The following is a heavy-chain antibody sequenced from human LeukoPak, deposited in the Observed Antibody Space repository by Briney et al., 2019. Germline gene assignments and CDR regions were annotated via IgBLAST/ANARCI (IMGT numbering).Heavy chain of an antibody. V-gene: IGHV1-69*05. Sequence: SVKVSCKASGGTFSSYAISWVRQAPGQGVEWMGGIIPIFGTANYAQKFQGRVTITTDESTSTAYMELSSLRSEDTAVYYCARDNYAGANWFDPWGQGTLVTVSS. CDR2: IIPIFGTA. J-gene: IGHJ5*02. CDR1: GGTFSSYA. CDR3: ARDNYAGANWFDP. D-gene: IGHD1-7*01.